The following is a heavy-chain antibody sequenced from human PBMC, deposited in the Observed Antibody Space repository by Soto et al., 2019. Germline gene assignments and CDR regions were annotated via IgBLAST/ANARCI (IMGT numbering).Heavy chain of an antibody. CDR3: ARQKSGRWLQFDY. D-gene: IGHD5-12*01. CDR2: IYYSGST. Sequence: SDTLSLPCTVSGGSIGSSSYCWGWIRQPPGKGLEWIGSIYYSGSTYYNPSLKSRVTISVDTSKNQFSLKLSSVTAADTAVYYCARQKSGRWLQFDYWGQGTLVTVSS. V-gene: IGHV4-39*01. CDR1: GGSIGSSSYC. J-gene: IGHJ4*02.